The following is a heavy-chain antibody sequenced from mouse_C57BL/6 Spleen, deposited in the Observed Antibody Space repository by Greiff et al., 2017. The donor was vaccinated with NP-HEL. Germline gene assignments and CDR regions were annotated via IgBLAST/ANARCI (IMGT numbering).Heavy chain of an antibody. Sequence: QVQLQQPGAELVMPGASVKLSCKASGYTFTSYWMHWVKQRPGQGLEWIGEIDPSDSYTNYNQKFKGKSTLTVDKSSSTAYMQLSSLTSEGSAVYYCSRDYGSSTGLAYWGQGTRVTVSA. J-gene: IGHJ3*01. CDR3: SRDYGSSTGLAY. D-gene: IGHD1-1*01. CDR2: IDPSDSYT. V-gene: IGHV1-69*01. CDR1: GYTFTSYW.